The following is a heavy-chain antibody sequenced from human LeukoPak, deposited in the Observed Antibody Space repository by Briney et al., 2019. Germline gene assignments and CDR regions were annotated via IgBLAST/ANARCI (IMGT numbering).Heavy chain of an antibody. CDR2: ISAYNGNT. D-gene: IGHD3-22*01. CDR1: GYTFTSYG. J-gene: IGHJ4*02. V-gene: IGHV1-18*01. CDR3: ARDLISPYYYDSSGQDY. Sequence: ASVKVSCKASGYTFTSYGISWVRQAPGQGLEWMGWISAYNGNTNYAQKLQGRVTMTTDTSTSTAYMELRSLRSEDTAVYYCARDLISPYYYDSSGQDYWGQGTLVTVSS.